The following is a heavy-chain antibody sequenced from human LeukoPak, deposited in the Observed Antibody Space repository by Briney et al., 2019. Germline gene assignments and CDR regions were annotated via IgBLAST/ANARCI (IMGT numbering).Heavy chain of an antibody. D-gene: IGHD6-19*01. Sequence: GGSLRLSCAASGFAYNILEIGGLRQAPRKGLEGVSAISAGGDRTFYADSVRGRFTLSRDKSKNPLYLQMSSLRAEDTGVYYCAKDARRSSGWWFFDHWGQGTLVTVSS. J-gene: IGHJ4*02. V-gene: IGHV3-23*01. CDR3: AKDARRSSGWWFFDH. CDR2: ISAGGDRT. CDR1: GFAYNILE.